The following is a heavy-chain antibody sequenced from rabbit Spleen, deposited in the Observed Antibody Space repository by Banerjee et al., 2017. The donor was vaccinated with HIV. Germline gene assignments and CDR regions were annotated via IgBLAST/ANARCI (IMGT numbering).Heavy chain of an antibody. CDR1: GFDFSRSYC. D-gene: IGHD2-1*01. J-gene: IGHJ4*01. CDR2: IYGGSSGST. CDR3: ARGTNIGGDGLNL. Sequence: QSLEESGGGLVQPEGSLTLTCKASGFDFSRSYCMCWVRQAPGKGLEWIACIYGGSSGSTYYASWAKGRFTISKTSSTTVDLKMASLTAADTATYFCARGTNIGGDGLNLWGPGTLVTVS. V-gene: IGHV1S40*01.